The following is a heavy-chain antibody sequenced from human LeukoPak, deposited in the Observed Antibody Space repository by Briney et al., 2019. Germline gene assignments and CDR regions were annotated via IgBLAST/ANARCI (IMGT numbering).Heavy chain of an antibody. V-gene: IGHV3-74*01. CDR1: GFTLSSHW. CDR2: ISTDGGST. Sequence: PGGSLRLSCVASGFTLSSHWMHWLRLAPGKGLVWVSRISTDGGSTGYADSVKGRFTISRDNAKNTLYLEMNSLRAEDTAVYYCARTFAAAHIDYWGQGTLVTVSS. CDR3: ARTFAAAHIDY. D-gene: IGHD2-15*01. J-gene: IGHJ4*02.